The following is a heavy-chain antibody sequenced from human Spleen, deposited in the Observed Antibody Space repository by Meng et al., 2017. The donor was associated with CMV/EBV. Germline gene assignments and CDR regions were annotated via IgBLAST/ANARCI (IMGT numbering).Heavy chain of an antibody. CDR1: GFTFEDYG. J-gene: IGHJ4*02. Sequence: GESLKISCAASGFTFEDYGMTWVRQAPGKGLEWVSGINWDGGSTGHADSVKGRFTISRDNSNNTMYLQMNSLRAEDTAVYYCARDPHFGALDYWGQGTLVTVSS. V-gene: IGHV3-20*04. CDR2: INWDGGST. D-gene: IGHD3-10*01. CDR3: ARDPHFGALDY.